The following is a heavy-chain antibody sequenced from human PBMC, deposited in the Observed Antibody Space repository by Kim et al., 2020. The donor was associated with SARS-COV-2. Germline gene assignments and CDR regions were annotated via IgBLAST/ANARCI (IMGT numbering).Heavy chain of an antibody. CDR3: AREEDFFMDV. CDR2: ISGSTTYI. Sequence: GGSLRLSCAASGFPFSSYSMNWVRQAPGKGLEWVSSISGSTTYIYYADSMRGRFTISRDNAKNSLYLQMNSLRAEDTAVYYCAREEDFFMDVWGQGTTVT. CDR1: GFPFSSYS. D-gene: IGHD3-3*01. J-gene: IGHJ6*02. V-gene: IGHV3-21*01.